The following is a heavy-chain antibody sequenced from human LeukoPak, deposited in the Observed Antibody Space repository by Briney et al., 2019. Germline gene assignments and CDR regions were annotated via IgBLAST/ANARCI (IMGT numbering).Heavy chain of an antibody. D-gene: IGHD3-10*01. CDR3: ARDEGQWFGELFLNWFDP. V-gene: IGHV4-59*01. CDR2: SYYTGGV. Sequence: PSETLSLTCTVSGASITSYYWSRIRQSPGKGMEWIGYSYYTGGVNYNPSLKSRVTISVDTSKSQFSLKLSSVTAADTAVYYCARDEGQWFGELFLNWFDPWGQGTLVTVSS. J-gene: IGHJ5*02. CDR1: GASITSYY.